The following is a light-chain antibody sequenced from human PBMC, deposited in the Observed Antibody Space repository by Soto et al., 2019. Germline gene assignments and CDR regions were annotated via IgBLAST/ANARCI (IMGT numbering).Light chain of an antibody. CDR3: QQYNNWPPYT. V-gene: IGKV3-15*01. Sequence: EIVMTQSPATLSVSPGERATLSCRASQSVNSNLAWYQQKPGQAPSLLIYGASTRATGVPARFSGSGSGTEFTLTISSLQSEDFAVYYCQQYNNWPPYTFGQGTKVEIK. CDR1: QSVNSN. J-gene: IGKJ2*01. CDR2: GAS.